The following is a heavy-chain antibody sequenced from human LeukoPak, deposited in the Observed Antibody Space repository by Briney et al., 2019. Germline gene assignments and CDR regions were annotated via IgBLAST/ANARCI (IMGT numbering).Heavy chain of an antibody. CDR2: ISGSGGST. Sequence: GGSLRLSCAASGFTFSSYAMSWVRQAPGKGLEWVSAISGSGGSTYYADSVKGRFTISRDNSKNTLYLQMNSLRAEDTAVYYCAKPQMHSYGDYERADAGGFDYWGQGTLVTVSS. D-gene: IGHD4-17*01. V-gene: IGHV3-23*01. J-gene: IGHJ4*02. CDR3: AKPQMHSYGDYERADAGGFDY. CDR1: GFTFSSYA.